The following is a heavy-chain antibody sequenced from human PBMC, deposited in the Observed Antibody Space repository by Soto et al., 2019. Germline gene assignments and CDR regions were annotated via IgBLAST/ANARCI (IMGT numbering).Heavy chain of an antibody. V-gene: IGHV1-69*02. Sequence: QVQLVQSGAEVKKPGSSVKVSCKACGGSFNSYAISWVRQAPGQGLEWMGRIIPVLGLTNYAEKFQGRFTSTADTADKSTTVAYMELTSLSSEETALYYCATAFQLQAYWGQGTLVTVSS. CDR2: IIPVLGLT. J-gene: IGHJ4*02. CDR1: GGSFNSYA. D-gene: IGHD1-1*01. CDR3: ATAFQLQAY.